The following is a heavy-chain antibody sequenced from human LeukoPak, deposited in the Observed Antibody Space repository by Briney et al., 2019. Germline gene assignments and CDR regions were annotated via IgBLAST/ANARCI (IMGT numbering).Heavy chain of an antibody. Sequence: SETLSLTCAVYCGSFSGYYWNSIRQSPGKGLEWIGEINHSGSTNYNPSLKSRVTISVDTSKNQFSLRLTSVTAADTAIFYCARGLPGGGLSDYWGQGNLVTVSS. CDR1: CGSFSGYY. CDR2: INHSGST. D-gene: IGHD3-16*01. V-gene: IGHV4-34*01. J-gene: IGHJ4*02. CDR3: ARGLPGGGLSDY.